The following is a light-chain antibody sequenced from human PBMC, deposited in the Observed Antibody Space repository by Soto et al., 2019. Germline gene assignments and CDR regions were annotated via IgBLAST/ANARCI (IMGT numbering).Light chain of an antibody. CDR1: LSVSSN. J-gene: IGKJ5*01. CDR2: GAS. Sequence: EIVMTQFPATLPVSPGERATLSCRASLSVSSNLAWYQQKPGQAPRLLIYGASTRATGIPARFSGGGSGTEFSLTISSLQSEDFAVYYCQQYNNWPITFGQGTRLEIK. V-gene: IGKV3-15*01. CDR3: QQYNNWPIT.